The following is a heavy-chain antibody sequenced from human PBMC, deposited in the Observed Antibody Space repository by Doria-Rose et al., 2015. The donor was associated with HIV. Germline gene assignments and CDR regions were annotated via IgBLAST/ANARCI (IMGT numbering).Heavy chain of an antibody. CDR3: ARIKSSRWYHKYYFDF. V-gene: IGHV2-26*01. J-gene: IGHJ4*02. CDR1: GVSLSSPGMG. Sequence: QVTLKESGPALVKPTETLALTRTVSGVSLSSPGMGVSWIRQPPGKALEWLSYNVSDDERSYTTSLKSRLTISRGTSKSQVVLTMTDMDPVDTATYYCARIKSSRWYHKYYFDFWGQGTLVIVSA. D-gene: IGHD6-13*01. CDR2: NVSDDER.